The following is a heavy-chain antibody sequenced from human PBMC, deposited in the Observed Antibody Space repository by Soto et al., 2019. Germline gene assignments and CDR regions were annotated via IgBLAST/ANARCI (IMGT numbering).Heavy chain of an antibody. CDR3: VRAAVPAAPYFDY. J-gene: IGHJ4*02. D-gene: IGHD2-2*01. CDR2: IYYSGST. Sequence: PSETLSLTCTVSGGSISSSSYYWGWIRQPPGKGLEWIGSIYYSGSTYYNPSLKSRVTISVDTSKNQFSLKLSSVTAADTAVYYWVRAAVPAAPYFDYWGQRTLVTVYS. CDR1: GGSISSSSYY. V-gene: IGHV4-39*07.